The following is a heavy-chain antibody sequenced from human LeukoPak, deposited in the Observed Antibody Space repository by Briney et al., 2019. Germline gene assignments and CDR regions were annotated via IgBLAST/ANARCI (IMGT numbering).Heavy chain of an antibody. J-gene: IGHJ4*02. CDR2: ISTDNGNT. CDR1: GYSFTSHG. V-gene: IGHV1-18*01. CDR3: ARKDSSGPHLDY. D-gene: IGHD3-22*01. Sequence: ASVKVSCKASGYSFTSHGISWVRQAPGQGLEWMGWISTDNGNTNYAKKFQGRVTMTTDTSTSTAYMELSSQRSEDTAVYYCARKDSSGPHLDYWGQGTLVTVSS.